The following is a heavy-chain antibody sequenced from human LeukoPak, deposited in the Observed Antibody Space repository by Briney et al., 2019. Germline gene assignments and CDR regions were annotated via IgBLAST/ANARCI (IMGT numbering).Heavy chain of an antibody. V-gene: IGHV4-59*13. CDR1: GGSISSYY. CDR3: ARTRYSSGWFFDY. J-gene: IGHJ4*02. Sequence: SETLSLTCTVSGGSISSYYWSWIRQPPGKGLEWTGYISDSGNTNYSPSLKSRLTISVDTSKNQFSLRLTSVTAADTAVYYCARTRYSSGWFFDYWGQGTLVTVSS. CDR2: ISDSGNT. D-gene: IGHD6-19*01.